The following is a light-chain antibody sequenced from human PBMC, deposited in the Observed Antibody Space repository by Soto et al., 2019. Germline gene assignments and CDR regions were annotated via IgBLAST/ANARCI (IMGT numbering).Light chain of an antibody. Sequence: QSVLTQSPSASASLGASVKLTCTLSSGHSNYAIAWHQQQPEKGPRYLMKINSDGSHSKGDGIPDRFSGSSSGAERYLTISSLQSEDEADYYCQTWGTGLYVVFGGGTKLTVL. CDR2: INSDGSH. V-gene: IGLV4-69*01. CDR1: SGHSNYA. CDR3: QTWGTGLYVV. J-gene: IGLJ2*01.